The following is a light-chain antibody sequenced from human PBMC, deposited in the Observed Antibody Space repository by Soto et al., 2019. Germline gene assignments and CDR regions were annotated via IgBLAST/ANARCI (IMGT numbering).Light chain of an antibody. CDR3: QSYDSSLSGVV. V-gene: IGLV1-40*01. CDR1: GSNIGAGYN. Sequence: QLVLTQPPSVSGAPGQRVTISCSGSGSNIGAGYNVHWYQQLPGTAPKFLIYDNSNRPSGVPDRFSGSKSGTSASLAITGLQAEDEADYYCQSYDSSLSGVVFGGGTKLTVL. J-gene: IGLJ2*01. CDR2: DNS.